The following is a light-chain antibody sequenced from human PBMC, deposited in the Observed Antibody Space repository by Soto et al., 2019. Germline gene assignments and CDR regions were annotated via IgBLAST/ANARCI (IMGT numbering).Light chain of an antibody. V-gene: IGKV3-20*01. CDR1: QSISDT. CDR3: QQYGTSPRT. CDR2: GAS. J-gene: IGKJ5*01. Sequence: ETVMTQSPATLSVSPGGRATLSCRASQSISDTLAWYQQKPGQAPRLLISGASRRATGIPDRFSGSGSGTDFTLTITSLEPEDFAVYYCQQYGTSPRTFGQGTRLEIK.